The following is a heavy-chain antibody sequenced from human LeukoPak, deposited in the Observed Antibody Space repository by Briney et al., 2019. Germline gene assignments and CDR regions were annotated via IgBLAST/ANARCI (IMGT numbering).Heavy chain of an antibody. V-gene: IGHV1-2*02. Sequence: ASVKVSCKASGYTFTGYYMHWVRQAPGQGLEWMGWINPNSGGTNYAQKFQGRVTMTRDTSISTAYMELSRLRSDDTAVYSCARGRDGYNFKDYYYMDVWGKGTTVTVSS. CDR1: GYTFTGYY. J-gene: IGHJ6*03. CDR2: INPNSGGT. CDR3: ARGRDGYNFKDYYYMDV. D-gene: IGHD5-24*01.